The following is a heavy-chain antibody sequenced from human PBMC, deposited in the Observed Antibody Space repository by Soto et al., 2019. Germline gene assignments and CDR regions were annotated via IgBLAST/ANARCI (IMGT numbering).Heavy chain of an antibody. CDR3: ASEAIAAAAVYGMDV. V-gene: IGHV1-3*05. J-gene: IGHJ6*02. CDR1: GYTFTSYV. D-gene: IGHD6-13*01. Sequence: QVQLVQSGAEEKKPGASVKVSCKASGYTFTSYVMHWVRQAPGQRLEWMGWINAGNGNTKYSQKFQGRVTITRDTSARTAYMELSSLRSEDTAVYYCASEAIAAAAVYGMDVWGQGTTVTVSS. CDR2: INAGNGNT.